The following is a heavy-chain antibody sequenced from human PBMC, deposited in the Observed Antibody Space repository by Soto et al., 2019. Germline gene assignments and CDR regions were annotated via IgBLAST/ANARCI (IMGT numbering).Heavy chain of an antibody. CDR3: ARGNALDV. D-gene: IGHD3-10*01. Sequence: QGPLQQSGPGLVKPSQTLSLTCAISGDSVPSDITSWNWIRQSPSRGLEWLGRTYYRSKWFHDYAASVKSRITINPDTSKNQFSLELNSMTPEDTAVYYCARGNALDVWGQGTVVTVSS. CDR1: GDSVPSDITS. CDR2: TYYRSKWFH. V-gene: IGHV6-1*01. J-gene: IGHJ3*01.